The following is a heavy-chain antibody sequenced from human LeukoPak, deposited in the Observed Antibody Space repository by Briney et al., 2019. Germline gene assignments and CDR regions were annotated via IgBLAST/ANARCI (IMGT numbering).Heavy chain of an antibody. D-gene: IGHD3-3*01. CDR2: IYTSGST. V-gene: IGHV4-61*02. CDR1: GGSISSGSYY. CDR3: ARDRVQWLLLGGGQRDY. J-gene: IGHJ4*02. Sequence: KSSETLSLTCTVSGGSISSGSYYWSWIRQPAGKGLEWIGRIYTSGSTNYNPSLKSRVTMSVDTSKNQFSLKLSSVTAADTAVYYCARDRVQWLLLGGGQRDYWGQGTLVTVSS.